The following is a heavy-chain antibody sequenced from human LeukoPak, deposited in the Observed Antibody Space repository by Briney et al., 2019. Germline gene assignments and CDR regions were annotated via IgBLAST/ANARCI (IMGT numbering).Heavy chain of an antibody. CDR2: ISSSGSTI. J-gene: IGHJ6*03. CDR3: ARDGQDSSGWPYYYYYYYMDV. D-gene: IGHD6-19*01. CDR1: GFTFSSYE. V-gene: IGHV3-48*03. Sequence: GGSLRLSCAASGFTFSSYEMNWVRQAPGKGLEWVSYISSSGSTIYYADSVKGRFTISRDNAKNSLYLQMNSLRAEDTAVYYCARDGQDSSGWPYYYYYYYMDVWGKGTTVTVSS.